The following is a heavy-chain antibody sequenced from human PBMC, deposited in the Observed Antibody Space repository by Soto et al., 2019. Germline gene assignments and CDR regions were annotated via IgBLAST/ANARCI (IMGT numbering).Heavy chain of an antibody. CDR3: ARGGYYDSSGYYPADY. CDR1: GGTFSSYA. CDR2: IIPIFGTA. V-gene: IGHV1-69*13. Sequence: SVKVSCKASGGTFSSYAISWVRQAPGQGLEWMGGIIPIFGTANYAQKFQGRVTITADESTSTAYMELSSLRSEDTAVYYCARGGYYDSSGYYPADYWGQGTLVTVSS. D-gene: IGHD3-22*01. J-gene: IGHJ4*02.